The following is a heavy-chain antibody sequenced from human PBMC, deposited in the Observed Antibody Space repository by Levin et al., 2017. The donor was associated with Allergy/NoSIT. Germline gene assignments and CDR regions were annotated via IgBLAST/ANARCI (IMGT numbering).Heavy chain of an antibody. CDR3: ARDRGGGVNVDTAMGAHDY. CDR2: ISSSSSTI. J-gene: IGHJ4*02. CDR1: GFTFSSYS. D-gene: IGHD5-18*01. Sequence: GGSLRLSCAASGFTFSSYSMNWVRQAPGKGLEWVSYISSSSSTIYYADSVKGRFTISRDNAKNSLYLQMNSLRAEDTAVYYCARDRGGGVNVDTAMGAHDYWGQGTLVTVSS. V-gene: IGHV3-48*01.